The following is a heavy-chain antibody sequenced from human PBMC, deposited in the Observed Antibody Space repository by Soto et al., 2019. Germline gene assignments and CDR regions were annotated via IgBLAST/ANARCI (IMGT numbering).Heavy chain of an antibody. D-gene: IGHD2-15*01. CDR1: GYTFTSYA. J-gene: IGHJ6*02. Sequence: QVQLVQSGAEEKRPGASVKISCKASGYTFTSYAIHWVRQAPGQRLEWMGWINPGNGNTKYSRQFQDRVTIHRDTSARAVYMEPSSLRSEDAALYYCAKEMVARHEDFYYYGTDVWCQGTTVTAFS. CDR3: AKEMVARHEDFYYYGTDV. V-gene: IGHV1-3*05. CDR2: INPGNGNT.